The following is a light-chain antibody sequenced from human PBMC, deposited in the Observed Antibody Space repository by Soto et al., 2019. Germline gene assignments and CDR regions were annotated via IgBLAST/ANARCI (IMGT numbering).Light chain of an antibody. V-gene: IGLV2-23*01. CDR1: SSDVGSYNL. J-gene: IGLJ2*01. CDR3: CSYAGSSRV. Sequence: QSALTQPASVSGSPGQSITISCTGTSSDVGSYNLVSWYQQHPGKAPKLMIYEGSKRHSGVSNRFSGSKSGNTASLTISGLHGYDEADYYCCSYAGSSRVFGGGTKLTVL. CDR2: EGS.